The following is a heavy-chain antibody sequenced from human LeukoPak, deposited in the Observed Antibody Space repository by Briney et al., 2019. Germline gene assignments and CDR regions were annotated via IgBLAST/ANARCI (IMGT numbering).Heavy chain of an antibody. D-gene: IGHD3-22*01. J-gene: IGHJ4*02. Sequence: GGFLRLSCAASGFTFSSYAMSWVRQAPGKGLEWVSAISGSGGSTYYADSVKGRFTISRDNSKNTLYLQMNSLRAEDTAVYYCAKWVYDSSGHDYWGQGTLVTVSS. CDR1: GFTFSSYA. CDR2: ISGSGGST. CDR3: AKWVYDSSGHDY. V-gene: IGHV3-23*01.